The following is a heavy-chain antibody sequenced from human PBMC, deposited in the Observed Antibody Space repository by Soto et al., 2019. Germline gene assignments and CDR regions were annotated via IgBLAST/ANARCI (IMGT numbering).Heavy chain of an antibody. J-gene: IGHJ4*02. D-gene: IGHD6-13*01. CDR1: GFTFSNYA. CDR3: AKDQGSSWYERDY. Sequence: EVQLLESGGGLGQPGGSLRLSCAASGFTFSNYAVTWVRQAPGKGLEWVSTISGSGGSTYYADSVKGRFTSSRDNSKNTLYLQMNSLRAEDTAVYYCAKDQGSSWYERDYWGQGTLVTVSS. CDR2: ISGSGGST. V-gene: IGHV3-23*01.